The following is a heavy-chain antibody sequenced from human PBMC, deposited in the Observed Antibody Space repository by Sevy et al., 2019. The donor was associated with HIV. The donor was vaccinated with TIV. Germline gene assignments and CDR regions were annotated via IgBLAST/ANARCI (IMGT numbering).Heavy chain of an antibody. D-gene: IGHD5-12*01. J-gene: IGHJ4*02. CDR1: GRTLTQLS. V-gene: IGHV1-24*01. CDR2: FDPEDDEK. CDR3: ATTKDYYESSGYPFDY. Sequence: ASVKVSCKVSGRTLTQLSIHWVRQAPGKGLEWMGTFDPEDDEKIYAQKFQGRVTMTEDTSTDTAYMELSRLRSEDTAVYYCATTKDYYESSGYPFDYWGQRTLVTDSS.